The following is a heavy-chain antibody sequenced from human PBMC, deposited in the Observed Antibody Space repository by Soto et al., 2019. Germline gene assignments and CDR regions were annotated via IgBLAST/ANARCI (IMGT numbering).Heavy chain of an antibody. V-gene: IGHV5-51*01. D-gene: IGHD3-10*01. CDR2: IYPGDSDT. J-gene: IGHJ4*02. CDR3: ESRITMVRAFDY. Sequence: FINYCVRRILQMPGKGLEWMGIIYPGDSDTRYSPSFQGQVTISADKSISTAYLQWSSLKASDTAMYYCESRITMVRAFDYWGQGTLVTVSS. CDR1: FINYC.